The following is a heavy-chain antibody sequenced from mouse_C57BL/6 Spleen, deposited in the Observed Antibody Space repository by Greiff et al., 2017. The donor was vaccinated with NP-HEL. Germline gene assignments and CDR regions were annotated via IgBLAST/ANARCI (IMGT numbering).Heavy chain of an antibody. CDR1: GYTFTSYT. CDR3: ARGVTPYWYFDV. Sequence: VKLQESGAELARPGASVKMSCKASGYTFTSYTMHWVKQRPGQGLEWIGYINPSSGYTKYNQKFKDKATLTADKSSSTAYMQLSSLTSEDSAVYYCARGVTPYWYFDVWGTGTTVTVSS. J-gene: IGHJ1*03. D-gene: IGHD2-5*01. V-gene: IGHV1-4*01. CDR2: INPSSGYT.